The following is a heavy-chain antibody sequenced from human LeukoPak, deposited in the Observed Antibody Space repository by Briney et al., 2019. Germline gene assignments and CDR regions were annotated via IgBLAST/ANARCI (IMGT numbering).Heavy chain of an antibody. CDR2: ISSSSGYI. CDR1: GFTFSSYS. V-gene: IGHV3-21*01. Sequence: AGGSLRLSCAASGFTFSSYSMNWVRQAPGKGLGWVSSISSSSGYIYYADSVKGRFTISRDNAKNTLYLQMNSLRAEDTAVYYCAKDFYLIGRDFWSGYYPDYWGQGTLVTVSS. J-gene: IGHJ4*02. D-gene: IGHD3-3*01. CDR3: AKDFYLIGRDFWSGYYPDY.